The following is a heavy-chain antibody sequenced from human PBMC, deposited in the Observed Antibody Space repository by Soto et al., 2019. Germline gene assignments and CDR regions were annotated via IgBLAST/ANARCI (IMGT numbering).Heavy chain of an antibody. CDR2: INPSSSHI. Sequence: EVQLVESGGGLVMPGGSLRLSCAASGFTFSTYHMNWVRQAPGNGLEWVSSINPSSSHIYYADSVRGRFTISRDNSKNSMDLQMNSLRTEDAAVYYCARGYCGGGGCYLRRDAIDVWGQGTMVTVSS. J-gene: IGHJ3*01. CDR3: ARGYCGGGGCYLRRDAIDV. D-gene: IGHD2-15*01. CDR1: GFTFSTYH. V-gene: IGHV3-21*01.